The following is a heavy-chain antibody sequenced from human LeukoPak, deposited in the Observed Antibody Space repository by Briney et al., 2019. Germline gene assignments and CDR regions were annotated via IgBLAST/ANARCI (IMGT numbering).Heavy chain of an antibody. Sequence: GGSLRLSCAASGFTFSSYGMHWVRQAPGKGLEWVAVISYDGSNKYYADSVKGRFTISRDNSKNTLYLQMNSLRAEDTAVYYCAKDNGYSGYVGENYWGQGTLVTVSS. CDR1: GFTFSSYG. D-gene: IGHD5-12*01. V-gene: IGHV3-30*18. J-gene: IGHJ4*02. CDR3: AKDNGYSGYVGENY. CDR2: ISYDGSNK.